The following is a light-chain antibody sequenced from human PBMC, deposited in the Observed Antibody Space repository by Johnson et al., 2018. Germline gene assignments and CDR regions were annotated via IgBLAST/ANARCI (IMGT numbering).Light chain of an antibody. CDR3: GTWDSSLSAGNV. CDR1: SSNIGNNY. J-gene: IGLJ1*01. Sequence: QSVLTQPPSVSAAPGQKVTISCSGSSSNIGNNYVSWYQQLPGTDPKLLIYENNKRPSGIPDRFSGSKSGTSATLGITGLQTGDEADYYCGTWDSSLSAGNVFGTGTKDTVL. CDR2: ENN. V-gene: IGLV1-51*02.